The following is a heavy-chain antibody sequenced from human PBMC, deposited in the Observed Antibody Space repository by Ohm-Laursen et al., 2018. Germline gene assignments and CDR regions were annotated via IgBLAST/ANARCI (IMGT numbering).Heavy chain of an antibody. D-gene: IGHD6-19*01. CDR3: ARDSGWAGGFDC. CDR1: GFTFSGYW. CDR2: IKQDGSEK. Sequence: GSLRLSCTASGFTFSGYWMSWVRQAPGKGLEWVANIKQDGSEKHYVDSVKGRFTISRDNAKNSLYLEMNSLRPDDTAEYYCARDSGWAGGFDCWGQGTLVTVSS. V-gene: IGHV3-7*01. J-gene: IGHJ4*02.